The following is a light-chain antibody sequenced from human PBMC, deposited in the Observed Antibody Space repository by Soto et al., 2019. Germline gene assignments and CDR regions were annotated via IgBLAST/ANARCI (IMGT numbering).Light chain of an antibody. V-gene: IGKV1-17*01. Sequence: DLHMTPSPSPPSASVVERATITGRASQGIRNDLGWYQQKPGKAPKRLIYAASTLQSGVPSRFSGSGSGTEFTLTISSLQPDDFATYYCQHYNSYSEAFGQGTKGDIK. CDR3: QHYNSYSEA. CDR1: QGIRND. CDR2: AAS. J-gene: IGKJ1*01.